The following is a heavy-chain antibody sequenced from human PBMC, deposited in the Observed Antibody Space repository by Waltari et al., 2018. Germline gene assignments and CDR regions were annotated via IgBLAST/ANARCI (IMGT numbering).Heavy chain of an antibody. Sequence: QMQLVQSGPEVKKPGTSVKVSCKASGFTFTSSAMQWVRQARGQRLEWIGCIVVGSGNTNYAQKFQERGTITRDMSTSTAYMERSSLRSEDTAVYYCAADIVGATVDAFDIWGQGTMVTVSS. CDR2: IVVGSGNT. V-gene: IGHV1-58*02. CDR1: GFTFTSSA. J-gene: IGHJ3*02. D-gene: IGHD1-26*01. CDR3: AADIVGATVDAFDI.